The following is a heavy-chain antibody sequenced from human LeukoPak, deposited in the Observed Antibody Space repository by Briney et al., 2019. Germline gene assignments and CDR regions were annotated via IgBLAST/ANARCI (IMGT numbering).Heavy chain of an antibody. V-gene: IGHV3-9*01. CDR3: AKDIGSLSTYSSSSGIDY. CDR2: ISWNSGRT. CDR1: GFTFDDYA. J-gene: IGHJ4*02. Sequence: PGGSLRLSCAASGFTFDDYAMHWVRQAPGKGLEWVSSISWNSGRTGYADSVKGRFTISRDNGKNSLYLQMNSLRAEDTALYYCAKDIGSLSTYSSSSGIDYWGQGTLVTVSS. D-gene: IGHD6-6*01.